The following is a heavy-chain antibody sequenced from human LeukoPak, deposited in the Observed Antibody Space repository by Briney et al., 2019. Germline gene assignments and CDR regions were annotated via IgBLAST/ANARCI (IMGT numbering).Heavy chain of an antibody. CDR3: ARSDCSGGSCYSDY. D-gene: IGHD2-15*01. J-gene: IGHJ4*02. Sequence: ASVKVSCKASGYTFTGYYMHWVRQAPGQGLEWMGWINPNSGGTNYAQKFQGWVTMTRDTSISTAYMELSRLRSDDTAVYYCARSDCSGGSCYSDYWGKGTLVTVST. V-gene: IGHV1-2*04. CDR2: INPNSGGT. CDR1: GYTFTGYY.